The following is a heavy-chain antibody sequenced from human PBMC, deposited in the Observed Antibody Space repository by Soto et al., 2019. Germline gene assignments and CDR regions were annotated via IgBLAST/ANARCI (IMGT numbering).Heavy chain of an antibody. CDR3: ARGRYCSSTSCSHNWFDP. J-gene: IGHJ5*02. D-gene: IGHD2-2*01. CDR1: GGSFSGYY. CDR2: INHSGST. Sequence: QVQLQQWGAGLLKPSETLSLTCAVYGGSFSGYYWSWIRQPPGKGLEWIGEINHSGSTNYNPTLQSRVTTSVDTSKTQVSLKLSSVTAADTAVYYCARGRYCSSTSCSHNWFDPWGQGTLVTVSS. V-gene: IGHV4-34*01.